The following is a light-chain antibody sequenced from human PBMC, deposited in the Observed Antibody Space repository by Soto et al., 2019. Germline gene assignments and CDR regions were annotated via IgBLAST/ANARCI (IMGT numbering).Light chain of an antibody. J-gene: IGKJ1*01. CDR2: AAS. Sequence: IQMTQSPSSLSASVGDRVTITCRSGQSIFSSLNWYQQRPGKAPTLLIYAASSLQSGVPSRFSGSGTGTDFTLTISNLQPDDFATYYCQQYDSYSSGPFGQGTKVDIK. CDR3: QQYDSYSSGP. V-gene: IGKV1-5*01. CDR1: QSIFSS.